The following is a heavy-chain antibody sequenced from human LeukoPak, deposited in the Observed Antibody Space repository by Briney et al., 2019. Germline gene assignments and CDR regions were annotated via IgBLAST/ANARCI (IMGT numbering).Heavy chain of an antibody. CDR1: GFPFSNYW. D-gene: IGHD6-19*01. CDR2: MNSDGSST. J-gene: IGHJ4*02. CDR3: VTVSRSSGRWYFDY. Sequence: GGSLRLSCAASGFPFSNYWMHWVRQAPGKGLVWVSRMNSDGSSTSYADSVKGRFTISRDNAKNTLYLQMNSLRVEDAAVYYCVTVSRSSGRWYFDYWGPGTLVTVSS. V-gene: IGHV3-74*01.